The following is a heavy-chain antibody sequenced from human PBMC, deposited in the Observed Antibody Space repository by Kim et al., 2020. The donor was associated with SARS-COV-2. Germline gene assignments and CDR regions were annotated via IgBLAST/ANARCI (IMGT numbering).Heavy chain of an antibody. CDR1: GFTFSSYS. J-gene: IGHJ6*02. D-gene: IGHD6-13*01. V-gene: IGHV3-21*01. CDR3: ASIAAAGFETYYYYGMDV. CDR2: ISSSSSYI. Sequence: GGSLRLSCAASGFTFSSYSMNWVRQAPGKGLEWVASISSSSSYIYYADSVKGRFTISIDNAKNSLFLQMHSLRDEDTAGYYCASIAAAGFETYYYYGMDVWGQGTRVTVSS.